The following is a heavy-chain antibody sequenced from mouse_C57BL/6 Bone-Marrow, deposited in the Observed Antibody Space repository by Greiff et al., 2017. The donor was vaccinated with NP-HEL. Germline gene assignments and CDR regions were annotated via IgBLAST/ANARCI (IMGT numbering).Heavy chain of an antibody. Sequence: VQLQQSGAELVRPGASVTLSCKASGYTFTDYEMHWVKQTPVHGLEWIGAIDPETGGTAYNQKFKGKAILTADKSSSTAYMELRSLTSEDSAVYYCTRGSSGYKGFDYWGQGTTLTVSS. V-gene: IGHV1-15*01. J-gene: IGHJ2*01. D-gene: IGHD3-2*02. CDR2: IDPETGGT. CDR1: GYTFTDYE. CDR3: TRGSSGYKGFDY.